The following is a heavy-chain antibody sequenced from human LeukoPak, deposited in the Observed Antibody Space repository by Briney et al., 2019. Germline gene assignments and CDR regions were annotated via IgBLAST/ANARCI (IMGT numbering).Heavy chain of an antibody. CDR3: ARGRGRITIFGVVTIGANNWFDP. CDR2: INHSGST. V-gene: IGHV4-39*07. D-gene: IGHD3-3*01. J-gene: IGHJ5*02. CDR1: GGSISSGSYY. Sequence: NPSETLSLTCTVSGGSISSGSYYWSWIRQPPGKGLEWIGEINHSGSTNYNPSLKSRVTISVDTSKNQFSLKLSSVTAADTAVYYCARGRGRITIFGVVTIGANNWFDPWGQGTLVTVSS.